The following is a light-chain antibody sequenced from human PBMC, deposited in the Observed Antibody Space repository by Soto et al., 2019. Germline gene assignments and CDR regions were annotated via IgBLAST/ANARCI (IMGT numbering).Light chain of an antibody. J-gene: IGKJ1*01. CDR2: AAS. V-gene: IGKV1-39*01. Sequence: DVQMTQSPSSLSASVGDRVTITCRASQRISNYLNWYQQKPGKAPSLLIYAASTLQSGVPSRFSGSGSGTAFTLTINTLQPEDFATYHCQPTYSRHPCTFGQGTKVDIK. CDR3: QPTYSRHPCT. CDR1: QRISNY.